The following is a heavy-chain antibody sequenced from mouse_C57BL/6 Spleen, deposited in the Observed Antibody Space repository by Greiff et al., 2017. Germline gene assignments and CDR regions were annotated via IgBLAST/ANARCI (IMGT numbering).Heavy chain of an antibody. Sequence: QVQLQQPGAELVMPGASVKLSCKASGYTFTSYWMHWVKQRPGQGLEWIGEIDPSDSYTNYNQKFKGKSTLTVDKSSSSAYMQLSSLTSEESAVYYCERGATLVADYYTMGYWGQGTSVTVSS. D-gene: IGHD1-1*01. CDR3: ERGATLVADYYTMGY. J-gene: IGHJ4*01. CDR2: IDPSDSYT. V-gene: IGHV1-69*01. CDR1: GYTFTSYW.